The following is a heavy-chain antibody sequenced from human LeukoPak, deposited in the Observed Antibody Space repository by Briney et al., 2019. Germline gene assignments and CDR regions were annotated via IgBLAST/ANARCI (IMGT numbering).Heavy chain of an antibody. CDR2: IQKDGSEK. CDR3: ARDSGNSGYDVHDY. Sequence: GGSLRLSCAASGFAFGRYWMTWVRQAPGKGLELVANIQKDGSEKNYVDSVKGRFTISRDNAKNSLSLQMNCLRAEDTAVYHCARDSGNSGYDVHDYWGQGTLVTVSS. V-gene: IGHV3-7*01. D-gene: IGHD5-12*01. CDR1: GFAFGRYW. J-gene: IGHJ4*02.